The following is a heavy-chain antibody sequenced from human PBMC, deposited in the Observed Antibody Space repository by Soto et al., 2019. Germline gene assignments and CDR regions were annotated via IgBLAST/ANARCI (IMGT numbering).Heavy chain of an antibody. J-gene: IGHJ6*02. D-gene: IGHD4-17*01. CDR3: AADTVTLYYYYYGMDV. V-gene: IGHV4-39*01. CDR2: MYQSRST. CDR1: TGSISSRSYY. Sequence: SETLSLTFADSTGSISSRSYYWCWILHPPRKRLHWIGSMYQSRSTYYNPSLKSRVTISVDTSKNQFSLKLGSVTAADTAVYYCAADTVTLYYYYYGMDVWGQGT.